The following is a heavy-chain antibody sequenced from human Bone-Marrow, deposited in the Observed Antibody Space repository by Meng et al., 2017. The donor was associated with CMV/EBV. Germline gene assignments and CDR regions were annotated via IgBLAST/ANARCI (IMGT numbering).Heavy chain of an antibody. CDR1: GFTFSSYW. Sequence: GESLKISCAASGFTFSSYWMHWVRQAPGKGLVWVSRINSDGSSTSYADSVKGRFTISRDNAKNTLYLQMNSLRAEDTAVYYCARGRWELLPPPETIADWGQGHRVNVAS. CDR3: ARGRWELLPPPETIAD. CDR2: INSDGSST. D-gene: IGHD1-26*01. J-gene: IGHJ4*02. V-gene: IGHV3-74*01.